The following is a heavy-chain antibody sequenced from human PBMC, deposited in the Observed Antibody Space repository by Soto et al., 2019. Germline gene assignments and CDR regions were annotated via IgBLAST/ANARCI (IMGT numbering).Heavy chain of an antibody. J-gene: IGHJ6*02. D-gene: IGHD5-18*01. CDR3: ARDSPPGYSYGYEGNYYYGMDV. CDR2: IYYSGST. CDR1: GGSISSGGYY. V-gene: IGHV4-31*03. Sequence: SETLSLTCTVSGGSISSGGYYWSWIRQHPGKGLEWIGYIYYSGSTYYNPSLKSRVTISVDTSKNQFSLKLSSVTAADTAVYYCARDSPPGYSYGYEGNYYYGMDVWAKGPRSPSP.